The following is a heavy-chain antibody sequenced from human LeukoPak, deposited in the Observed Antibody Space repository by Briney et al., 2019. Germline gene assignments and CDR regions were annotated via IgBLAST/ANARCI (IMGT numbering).Heavy chain of an antibody. V-gene: IGHV2-5*02. CDR1: GFSLSTSGVG. Sequence: SGPTLVNPTQTLTLTCTFSGFSLSTSGVGVGWIRQPPGKALEWLALIYWDDDKRYSPSLKSRLTITKDTSKNQVVLTMTNMDPVDTATYYCAHSVEHPGLVEKRLTWFDPWGQGTLVTVSS. J-gene: IGHJ5*02. D-gene: IGHD3-9*01. CDR2: IYWDDDK. CDR3: AHSVEHPGLVEKRLTWFDP.